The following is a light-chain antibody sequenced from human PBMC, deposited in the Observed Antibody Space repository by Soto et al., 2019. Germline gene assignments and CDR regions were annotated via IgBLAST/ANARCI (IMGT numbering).Light chain of an antibody. J-gene: IGKJ3*01. CDR1: QGVSSW. V-gene: IGKV1D-12*01. CDR2: AAS. CDR3: QQANSFPFT. Sequence: DIQMTQSPSSVSASVGDRVTITCRASQGVSSWLAWYQQKPGKAPKLLSDAASSLQSGVTSRFSGSRSGTDFTLTIRSLQPEDLATYYCQQANSFPFTFGPGTKLDIK.